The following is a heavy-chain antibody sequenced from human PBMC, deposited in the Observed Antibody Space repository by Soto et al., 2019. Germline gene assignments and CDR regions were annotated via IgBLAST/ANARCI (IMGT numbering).Heavy chain of an antibody. D-gene: IGHD3-9*01. CDR3: ARVMYYDILTGYYQYYFDY. CDR2: ISSSSSYI. CDR1: GFTFSSYS. V-gene: IGHV3-21*01. Sequence: GGSLRLSCAASGFTFSSYSMNWVRQAPGKGLEWVSSISSSSSYIYYADSVKGRFTISRDNAKNSLYLQMNSLRAEDTAVYYCARVMYYDILTGYYQYYFDYWGQGTLVTVSS. J-gene: IGHJ4*02.